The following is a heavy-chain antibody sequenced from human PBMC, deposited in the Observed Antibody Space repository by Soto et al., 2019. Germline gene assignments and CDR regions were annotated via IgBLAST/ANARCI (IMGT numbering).Heavy chain of an antibody. V-gene: IGHV4-39*01. J-gene: IGHJ6*02. CDR3: ARHVRYYGMDV. CDR1: GDSISSSDYF. CDR2: IYYSGSS. Sequence: SETLSLTCIVSGDSISSSDYFWGWIRQPPGKGLEWIGTIYYSGSSYLNPSLKSRVTMSVDTSKNEFSLKLSSVTAADTAVYSCARHVRYYGMDVWGQGTSVTVSS. D-gene: IGHD1-20*01.